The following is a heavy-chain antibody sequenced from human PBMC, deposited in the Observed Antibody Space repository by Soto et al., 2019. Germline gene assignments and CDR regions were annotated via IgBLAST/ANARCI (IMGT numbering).Heavy chain of an antibody. CDR2: ISSSGSTI. D-gene: IGHD5-12*01. V-gene: IGHV3-48*03. CDR1: GFTFSSYE. J-gene: IGHJ4*02. CDR3: ARENEWLRSGLDY. Sequence: GGSLRLSCAASGFTFSSYEMNWVRQAPGKGLEWVSYISSSGSTIYYADSVKGRFTISRDNAKNSLYLQMNSLRAEDTAVYYCARENEWLRSGLDYWGQGTLVTVSS.